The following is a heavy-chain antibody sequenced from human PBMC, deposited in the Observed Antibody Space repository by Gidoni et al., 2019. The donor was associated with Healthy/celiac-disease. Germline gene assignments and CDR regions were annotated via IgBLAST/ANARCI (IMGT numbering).Heavy chain of an antibody. CDR3: ARRNSSSAFDY. J-gene: IGHJ4*02. Sequence: EVQLVQSGAAVKKPGESLVFSCQGSGYSFTSYWISWVRQMPGKGLEWMGRIDPRDSDTNYSPSFQGHVTSSADKSTSTAYLQWSSLKASDTAMHYCARRNSSSAFDYWGQGTLVTVSS. CDR1: GYSFTSYW. CDR2: IDPRDSDT. V-gene: IGHV5-10-1*03. D-gene: IGHD6-6*01.